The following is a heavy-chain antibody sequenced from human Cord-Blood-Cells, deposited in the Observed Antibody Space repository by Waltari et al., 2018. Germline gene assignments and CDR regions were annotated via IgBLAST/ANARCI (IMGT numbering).Heavy chain of an antibody. J-gene: IGHJ4*02. D-gene: IGHD1-26*01. CDR3: ARAVGGELHFDY. Sequence: QVQLVQSGAEVKKPGCSVKVSCKASGGTFSSYAISWVRQAPGQGLEWMGRIIPILGIANYAQKFQGRVTITADKSTSTAYMELSSLRSEDTAVYYCARAVGGELHFDYWGQGTLVTVSS. CDR1: GGTFSSYA. CDR2: IIPILGIA. V-gene: IGHV1-69*09.